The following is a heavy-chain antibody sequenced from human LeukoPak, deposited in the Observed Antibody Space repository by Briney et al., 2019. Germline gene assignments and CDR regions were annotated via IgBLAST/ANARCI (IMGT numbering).Heavy chain of an antibody. CDR1: GYTFTSYG. D-gene: IGHD2-2*01. Sequence: ASVKVSCKASGYTFTSYGISWVRQAPGQGLEWMGWISAYNGNTNYAQKLQGRVTMTTDTSTSTAYMALRSLRSDDTAVYYCARDLGKDIVVVPAALYYFDYWGQGTLVTVSS. CDR3: ARDLGKDIVVVPAALYYFDY. CDR2: ISAYNGNT. V-gene: IGHV1-18*01. J-gene: IGHJ4*02.